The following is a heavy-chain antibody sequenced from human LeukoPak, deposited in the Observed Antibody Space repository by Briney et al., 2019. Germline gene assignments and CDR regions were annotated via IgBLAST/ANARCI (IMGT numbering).Heavy chain of an antibody. CDR2: IKQDGSKK. V-gene: IGHV3-7*01. D-gene: IGHD5-18*01. CDR1: GFPFSSYW. Sequence: GGSLRLSCVASGFPFSSYWMTWVRQAPGKGLEWVANIKQDGSKKSYVDSVKGRFTISRDNAKNSLYLQMNSLRAEDTAVYYCARDSDTAMVFPDYWGQGTLVTVSS. CDR3: ARDSDTAMVFPDY. J-gene: IGHJ4*02.